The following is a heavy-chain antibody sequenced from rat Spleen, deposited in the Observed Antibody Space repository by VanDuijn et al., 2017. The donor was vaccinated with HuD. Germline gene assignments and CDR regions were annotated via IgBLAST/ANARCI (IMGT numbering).Heavy chain of an antibody. CDR2: INEDGSTM. CDR1: GFNFNDYW. Sequence: EVKLVESGGGLVQPGRSLQVSCAASGFNFNDYWMGWVRQAPGKGLEWIGEINEDGSTMNYTPSLKDKFTISRDNAQNTLYLQMSKLGSEDTAIYYCARNYYDGSLDYWGQGVMVTVSS. V-gene: IGHV4-2*01. D-gene: IGHD1-12*03. CDR3: ARNYYDGSLDY. J-gene: IGHJ2*01.